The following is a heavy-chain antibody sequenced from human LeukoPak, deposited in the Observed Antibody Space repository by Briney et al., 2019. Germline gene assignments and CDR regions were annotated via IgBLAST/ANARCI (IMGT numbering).Heavy chain of an antibody. Sequence: GGSLRLSCAASGFTFSTYAMSWVRQAPGKGLEWVSAISASGSSYYADSVKGRFTISRDNSKNTLYLQMNSLRAEDTAVYYCARGYISSWYPPCFDYWGQGTLVTVSS. J-gene: IGHJ4*02. D-gene: IGHD6-13*01. V-gene: IGHV3-23*01. CDR2: ISASGSS. CDR3: ARGYISSWYPPCFDY. CDR1: GFTFSTYA.